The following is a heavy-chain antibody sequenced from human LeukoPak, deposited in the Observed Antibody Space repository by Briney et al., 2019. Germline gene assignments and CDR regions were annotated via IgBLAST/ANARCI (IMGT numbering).Heavy chain of an antibody. CDR3: AKDRHTYYYGSGSQYGMDV. CDR1: GFTFSSYA. Sequence: SGGSLRLSCAASGFTFSSYAMSWVRQAPGKGPEWVSAISGSGGSTYYADSVKGRFTISRDNSKNTLYLQMNSLRAEDTAVYYCAKDRHTYYYGSGSQYGMDVWGQGTTVTVSS. D-gene: IGHD3-10*01. V-gene: IGHV3-23*01. J-gene: IGHJ6*02. CDR2: ISGSGGST.